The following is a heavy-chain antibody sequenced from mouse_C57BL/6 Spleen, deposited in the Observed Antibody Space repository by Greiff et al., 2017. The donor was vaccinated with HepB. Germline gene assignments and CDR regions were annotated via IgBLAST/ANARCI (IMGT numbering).Heavy chain of an antibody. J-gene: IGHJ3*01. V-gene: IGHV1-50*01. CDR1: GYTFTSYW. CDR3: ARPQATTWFDY. D-gene: IGHD3-2*02. CDR2: IDPSDSYT. Sequence: QVQLQQPGAELVKPGASVKLSCKASGYTFTSYWMQWVKQRPGQGLEWIGEIDPSDSYTNYNQKFKGKATLTVDTSSSTAYMQLSSLTSEDSAVYYCARPQATTWFDYWGQGTLVTVSA.